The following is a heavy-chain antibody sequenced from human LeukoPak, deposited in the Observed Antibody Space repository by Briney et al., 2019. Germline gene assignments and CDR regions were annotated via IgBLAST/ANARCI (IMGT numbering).Heavy chain of an antibody. CDR2: IYTSGST. J-gene: IGHJ3*02. D-gene: IGHD6-6*01. CDR3: AREEYSSSSGGTDAFDI. V-gene: IGHV4-61*02. CDR1: GGSISSSSYY. Sequence: SETLSLTCTVSGGSISSSSYYWSWIRQPAGKGLEWIGRIYTSGSTNYNPSLKSRVTMSVDTSKNQFSLKLSSVTAADTAVYYCAREEYSSSSGGTDAFDIWGQGTMVTVSS.